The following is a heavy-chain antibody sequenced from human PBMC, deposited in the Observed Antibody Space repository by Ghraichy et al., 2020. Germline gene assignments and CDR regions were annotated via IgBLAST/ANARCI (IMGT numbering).Heavy chain of an antibody. D-gene: IGHD2-2*01. CDR2: IYGSRNYI. Sequence: GESLNISCAASGFTFSSYSMNWVRQAPGKGLEWVSSIYGSRNYIYYADSVKGRFTISRDNARNSLYLQMDSLRAEDTAVYYCARKDIVVVPAPFDYWGQGTLVTVSS. CDR1: GFTFSSYS. V-gene: IGHV3-21*01. CDR3: ARKDIVVVPAPFDY. J-gene: IGHJ4*02.